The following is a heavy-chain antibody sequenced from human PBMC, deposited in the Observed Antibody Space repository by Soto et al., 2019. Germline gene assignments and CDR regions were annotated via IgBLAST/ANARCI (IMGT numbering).Heavy chain of an antibody. J-gene: IGHJ4*02. CDR1: GFTFSYYC. CDR3: ARDRYSSGWHPFDY. CDR2: ISSSGSTT. V-gene: IGHV3-11*01. Sequence: GGSRRRSWAASGFTFSYYCMTWIGQAPGKGLEWVSYISSSGSTTYYADSVKGRFTISRDNAKKSLYLQMNSLTADDTAIYYCARDRYSSGWHPFDYWGQGTLVTVSS. D-gene: IGHD6-19*01.